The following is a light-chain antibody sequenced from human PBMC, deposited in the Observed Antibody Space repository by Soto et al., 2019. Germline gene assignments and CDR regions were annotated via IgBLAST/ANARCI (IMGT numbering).Light chain of an antibody. V-gene: IGKV3-15*01. CDR3: QQYHNWPPQYT. CDR1: QSVASN. J-gene: IGKJ2*01. CDR2: GAS. Sequence: EIVMTQSPASLSVSPGDGATLSCRASQSVASNLAWYQQKPGQGLRLLIHGASTRAAGVPARFSGSGSGTDFTLTISSLQSEDFAVYYCQQYHNWPPQYTFGQGTKRQIK.